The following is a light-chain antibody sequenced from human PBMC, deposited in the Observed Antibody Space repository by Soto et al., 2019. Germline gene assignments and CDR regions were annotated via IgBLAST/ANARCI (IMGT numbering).Light chain of an antibody. CDR3: QQHGASPIT. CDR2: AAS. Sequence: EIVLTQSPGTLSLSPGERATLSCRARQRISISSLAWYQQKPGQAPRLLISAASIRATGIPDRFSGSGSGTEFTLTISRLEPEDFAVYYCQQHGASPITLGQGTKV. CDR1: QRISISS. V-gene: IGKV3-20*01. J-gene: IGKJ1*01.